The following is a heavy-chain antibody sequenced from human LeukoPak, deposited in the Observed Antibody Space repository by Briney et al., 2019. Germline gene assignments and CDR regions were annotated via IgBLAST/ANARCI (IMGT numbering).Heavy chain of an antibody. D-gene: IGHD6-19*01. CDR1: GGSINNYY. Sequence: SETLSLTCTVSGGSINNYYWSWLRQPPGKGLEWIGYIHYSGSTNYNFSLKSRVTISVDTSKSQFSLKLSSVTAADTAVYYCARGAGWYEYWGQGTLVTVFS. J-gene: IGHJ4*02. CDR2: IHYSGST. CDR3: ARGAGWYEY. V-gene: IGHV4-59*01.